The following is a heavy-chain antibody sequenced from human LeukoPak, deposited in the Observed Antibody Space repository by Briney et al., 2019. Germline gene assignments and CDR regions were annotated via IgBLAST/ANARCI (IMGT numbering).Heavy chain of an antibody. CDR1: GGSFSGYY. J-gene: IGHJ4*02. CDR3: ARKTAMGRGGYYFDY. CDR2: INHSGST. Sequence: SETLSLTCAVYGGSFSGYYWSWIRQPPGKGLEWIGEINHSGSTNYNPSLKSRVTISVDTSKNQVSLKLSSVTAADTAVYYCARKTAMGRGGYYFDYWGQGTLVTVSS. V-gene: IGHV4-34*01. D-gene: IGHD5-18*01.